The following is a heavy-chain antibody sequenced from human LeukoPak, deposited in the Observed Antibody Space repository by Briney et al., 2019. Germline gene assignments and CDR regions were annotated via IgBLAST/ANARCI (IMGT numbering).Heavy chain of an antibody. V-gene: IGHV4-38-2*02. CDR2: ISRSGNT. J-gene: IGHJ4*02. Sequence: SETLSLTCVVSGYSISSDHFWGWIRQPPGKGLEWIGTISRSGNTYYKSSLKSRVTISLDTSKNQFSLKLSSVTAADTAVYYCVRDVGQLRSDYWGQGTLVTVSS. CDR1: GYSISSDHF. D-gene: IGHD2-2*01. CDR3: VRDVGQLRSDY.